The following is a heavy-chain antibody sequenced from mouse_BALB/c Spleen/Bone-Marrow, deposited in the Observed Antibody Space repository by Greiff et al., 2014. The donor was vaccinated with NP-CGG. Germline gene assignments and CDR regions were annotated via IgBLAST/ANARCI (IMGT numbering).Heavy chain of an antibody. D-gene: IGHD2-1*01. Sequence: VNLVESGPGLVAPSQSLSITCTVSGFSLTNYGVHWVRQPPGKGLEWLGVIWTGGSTNYNSALMSRLSFSKDNSKSQVFLKMNSLQTDDRAMYYCARGYGNYGYATDYWGQGTSVTVSS. CDR2: IWTGGST. CDR1: GFSLTNYG. J-gene: IGHJ4*01. CDR3: ARGYGNYGYATDY. V-gene: IGHV2-9*02.